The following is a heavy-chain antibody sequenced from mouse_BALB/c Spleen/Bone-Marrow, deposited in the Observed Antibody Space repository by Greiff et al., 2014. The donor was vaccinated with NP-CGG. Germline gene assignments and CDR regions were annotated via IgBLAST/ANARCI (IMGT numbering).Heavy chain of an antibody. D-gene: IGHD2-3*01. CDR2: IYPGDFNT. CDR3: ARKSQRAYDSMIY. CDR1: GYTFTNFY. V-gene: IGHV1S56*01. Sequence: QVQLQQSGLELVKPGASVRISCKASGYTFTNFYIHWVKQRPGQGLEWIGWIYPGDFNTKFNEKFKDKATLTADKSSSTAYMQLSSLTSEDSAVYFCARKSQRAYDSMIYWGPGTSVTVSS. J-gene: IGHJ4*01.